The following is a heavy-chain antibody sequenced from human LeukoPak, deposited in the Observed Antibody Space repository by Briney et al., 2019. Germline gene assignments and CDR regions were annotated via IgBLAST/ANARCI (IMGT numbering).Heavy chain of an antibody. CDR2: IYPGDSDT. CDR3: ARQGGRRRAYYYYMDV. Sequence: GESLKISCKGSGYSFTSYWIGWVRPMPGKGLEWMGIIYPGDSDTRYSPSFQGQVTISADKSISTAYLQWSSLKASDTAMYYCARQGGRRRAYYYYMDVWGKGTTVTISS. CDR1: GYSFTSYW. J-gene: IGHJ6*03. D-gene: IGHD1-26*01. V-gene: IGHV5-51*01.